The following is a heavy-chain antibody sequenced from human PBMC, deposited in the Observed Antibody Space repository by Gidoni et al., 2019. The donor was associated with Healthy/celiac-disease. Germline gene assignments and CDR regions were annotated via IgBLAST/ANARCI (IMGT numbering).Heavy chain of an antibody. D-gene: IGHD5-12*01. CDR2: ISYDGSNK. V-gene: IGHV3-30*18. CDR1: GFTFSSYG. CDR3: AKGGYSGYDSLDY. J-gene: IGHJ4*02. Sequence: QVQLVESGGGVVQPGRSLRLSCAASGFTFSSYGMHWVRQAPGKGLEWVAVISYDGSNKYYADSVKGRFTISRDNSKNTLYLQMNSLRAEDTAVYYCAKGGYSGYDSLDYWGQGTLVTVSS.